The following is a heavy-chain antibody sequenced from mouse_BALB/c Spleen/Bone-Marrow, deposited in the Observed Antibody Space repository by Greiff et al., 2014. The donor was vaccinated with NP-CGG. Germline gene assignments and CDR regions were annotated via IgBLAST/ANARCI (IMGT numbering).Heavy chain of an antibody. V-gene: IGHV1S81*02. Sequence: VQLQQSGAELVKPGASVKLSCTASGYTFNSYWMHWVRQRPGQGLEWIGEINPSNGRTNYNERFKNKATLTVARSSSTAYMQXSSXXXXDSAVYFCARGRVFYGNLFDYWGQGTTLTVSS. D-gene: IGHD2-1*01. CDR2: INPSNGRT. J-gene: IGHJ2*01. CDR1: GYTFNSYW. CDR3: ARGRVFYGNLFDY.